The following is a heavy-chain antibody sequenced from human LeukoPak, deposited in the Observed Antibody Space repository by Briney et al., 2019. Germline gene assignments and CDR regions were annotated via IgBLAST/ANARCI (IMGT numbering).Heavy chain of an antibody. V-gene: IGHV3-23*01. CDR3: AKEAVYDILTGYLPLDY. J-gene: IGHJ4*02. Sequence: GGSLRLSCAASGFTFSSYAMSWVRQAPGKGLEWVSAISGSGGSTYYADSVKGRFTISRDNSKNTLYLQMNSLRAEDTAVYYCAKEAVYDILTGYLPLDYWGQGTLVTVSS. CDR1: GFTFSSYA. D-gene: IGHD3-9*01. CDR2: ISGSGGST.